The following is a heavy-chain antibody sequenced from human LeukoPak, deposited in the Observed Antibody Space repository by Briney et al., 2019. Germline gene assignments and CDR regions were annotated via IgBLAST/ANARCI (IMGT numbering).Heavy chain of an antibody. CDR2: INHSGST. J-gene: IGHJ4*02. CDR3: ANGSGSLFDY. V-gene: IGHV4-34*01. CDR1: GGSFSGYY. D-gene: IGHD3-10*01. Sequence: SETLSLTCAVYGGSFSGYYWSWIRQPPGKGLEWIGEINHSGSTNYNPSLKSRVTISVDTSKNQFSLKLSPVTAADTAVYYCANGSGSLFDYWGQGTLVTVSS.